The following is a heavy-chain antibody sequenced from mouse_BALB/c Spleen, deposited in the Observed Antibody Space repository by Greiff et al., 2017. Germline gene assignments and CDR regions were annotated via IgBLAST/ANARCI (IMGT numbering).Heavy chain of an antibody. CDR2: ISSGGSYT. D-gene: IGHD2-14*01. Sequence: EVHLVESGGGLVKPGGSLKLSCAASGFTFSSYAMSWVRQSPEKRLEWVAEISSGGSYTYYPDTVTGRFTISRDNAKNTLYLEMSSLRSEDTAMYYCARGKYDRAMDYWGQGTSVTVSS. J-gene: IGHJ4*01. V-gene: IGHV5-9-4*01. CDR3: ARGKYDRAMDY. CDR1: GFTFSSYA.